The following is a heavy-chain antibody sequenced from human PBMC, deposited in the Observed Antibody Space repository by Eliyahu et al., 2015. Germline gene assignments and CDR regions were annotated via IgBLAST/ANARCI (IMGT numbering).Heavy chain of an antibody. CDR3: ARWRVPRDRSRYSSSWFSCAFDI. Sequence: QVQLQQWGAGLLKPSETLSLTCAVYGGSFSGYYWSWIRQPPGKGLEWIGGINHSGSTNHHPSLKSRVTISVDTSKNQFSLKLSSVTAADTAVYYCARWRVPRDRSRYSSSWFSCAFDIWGQGTMVTVSS. CDR1: GGSFSGYY. CDR2: INHSGST. J-gene: IGHJ3*02. V-gene: IGHV4-34*01. D-gene: IGHD6-13*01.